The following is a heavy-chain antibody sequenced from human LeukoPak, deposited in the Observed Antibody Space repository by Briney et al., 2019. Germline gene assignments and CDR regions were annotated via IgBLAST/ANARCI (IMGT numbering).Heavy chain of an antibody. Sequence: PSETLSLTCTVSGGSISSHYWSWIRQPPGKGLEWIGYIYYSGSTNYNPSLKSRVTISVDTSKNQFSLKLSSVTAADTAVYYCARSETNLLHLLHGRRGKGTTVTVSS. CDR3: ARSETNLLHLLHGR. D-gene: IGHD1-14*01. J-gene: IGHJ6*04. V-gene: IGHV4-59*11. CDR2: IYYSGST. CDR1: GGSISSHY.